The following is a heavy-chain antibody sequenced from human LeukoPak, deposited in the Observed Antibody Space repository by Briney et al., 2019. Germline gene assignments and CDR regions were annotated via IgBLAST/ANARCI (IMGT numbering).Heavy chain of an antibody. CDR3: ARDPLRRFDY. CDR1: GFSFSSYW. J-gene: IGHJ4*02. Sequence: PGGSLRLSCAASGFSFSSYWMSWVRQAPGKGLEWVATIREDGNEKYYMDSVKGRFTISRDNAKNSLYLQVNSLRAEDTAVYYCARDPLRRFDYWGLGTLVTVSS. V-gene: IGHV3-7*01. CDR2: IREDGNEK.